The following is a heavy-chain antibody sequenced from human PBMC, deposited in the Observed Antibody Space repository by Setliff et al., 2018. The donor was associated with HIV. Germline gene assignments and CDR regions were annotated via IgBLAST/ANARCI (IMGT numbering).Heavy chain of an antibody. D-gene: IGHD1-26*01. Sequence: PSETLSLTCSVSGASISSYYWSWIRQPPGKGLEWIGYIYYSGSTNYNPSLKSRVTISVDTSKNQFSLKLSSVTAADTAVYYCARGGGSYERYYYYGMDVWGQGTTVTVSS. CDR2: IYYSGST. V-gene: IGHV4-59*01. CDR1: GASISSYY. J-gene: IGHJ6*02. CDR3: ARGGGSYERYYYYGMDV.